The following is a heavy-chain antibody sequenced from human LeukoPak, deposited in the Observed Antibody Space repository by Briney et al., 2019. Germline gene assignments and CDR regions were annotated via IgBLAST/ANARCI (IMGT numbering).Heavy chain of an antibody. D-gene: IGHD3-22*01. CDR1: GYRFTSCW. V-gene: IGHV5-51*01. Sequence: PGESLKISCKGSGYRFTSCWIGWVRQMPGKGLEWMGIIYPGDSDTRYSPSFQGQVTISADKSISTAYLQWSSLKASDTAMYYCARQDYYDSSGYLLTFDIWGQGTMVTVSS. J-gene: IGHJ3*02. CDR2: IYPGDSDT. CDR3: ARQDYYDSSGYLLTFDI.